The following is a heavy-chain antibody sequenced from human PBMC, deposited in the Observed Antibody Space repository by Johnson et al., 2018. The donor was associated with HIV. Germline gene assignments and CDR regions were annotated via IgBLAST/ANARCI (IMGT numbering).Heavy chain of an antibody. J-gene: IGHJ3*02. CDR2: ISGGST. V-gene: IGHV3-38-3*01. CDR3: ARAYTYGAFDI. CDR1: GFTVSSNE. D-gene: IGHD5-18*01. Sequence: VPLVESGGDLIQPGGSLRLSCAASGFTVSSNEMSWVRQAPGKGLEWVSSISGGSTYYAESVKGRFTISRDNSKNTLYLQMNSLRVDDTAIYYCARAYTYGAFDIWGQGTMVTVSS.